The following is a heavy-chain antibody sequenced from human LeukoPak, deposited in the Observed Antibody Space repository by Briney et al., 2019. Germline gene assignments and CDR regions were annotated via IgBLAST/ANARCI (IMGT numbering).Heavy chain of an antibody. CDR2: IIPIFGTA. V-gene: IGHV1-69*13. Sequence: SVKVSCKASGGTFSSYAISWVRQAPGQGLEWMGGIIPIFGTANYAQKFQGRVTITADESTSTAYMELSSLRSEDTAVYYCARVPGGELLPFDYWGQGTLVTVSS. D-gene: IGHD1-26*01. J-gene: IGHJ4*02. CDR1: GGTFSSYA. CDR3: ARVPGGELLPFDY.